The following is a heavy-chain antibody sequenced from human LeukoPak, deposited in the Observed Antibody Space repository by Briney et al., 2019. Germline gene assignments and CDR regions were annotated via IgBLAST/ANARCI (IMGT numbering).Heavy chain of an antibody. Sequence: GGSLRLSCAASGFTFSSYGMHWVRQAPGKRLEWVAFIRYDGSNKYYADSVKGRFTISRDNSKNTLYLQMNSLRAEDTAVYYCAKELLSSYFDYWGKGTLVTVSS. CDR2: IRYDGSNK. J-gene: IGHJ4*02. CDR1: GFTFSSYG. V-gene: IGHV3-30*02. CDR3: AKELLSSYFDY. D-gene: IGHD2-15*01.